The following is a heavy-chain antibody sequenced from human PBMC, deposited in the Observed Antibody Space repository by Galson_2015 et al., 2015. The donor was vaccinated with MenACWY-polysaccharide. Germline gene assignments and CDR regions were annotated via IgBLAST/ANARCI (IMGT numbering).Heavy chain of an antibody. CDR2: IHHSGST. Sequence: ETLSLTCAVSGGSISSSNWWSWVRQPPGKGLEWIGEIHHSGSTNYKPSLKSRVTISVDKSKNQFSLKLTSVTAADTAVYYCARDPYYGSGSYYKSRGFDYWGQGTLVTVSS. D-gene: IGHD3-10*01. CDR1: GGSISSSNW. CDR3: ARDPYYGSGSYYKSRGFDY. J-gene: IGHJ4*02. V-gene: IGHV4-4*02.